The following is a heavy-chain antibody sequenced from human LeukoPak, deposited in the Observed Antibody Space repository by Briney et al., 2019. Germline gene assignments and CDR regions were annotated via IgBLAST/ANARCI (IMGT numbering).Heavy chain of an antibody. CDR1: GFTFSTYG. CDR2: IRYDATLK. D-gene: IGHD2-15*01. Sequence: GGSLRLSCAASGFTFSTYGMHWVRQAPGKGLEWVAFIRYDATLKFYADFVQGRFTISRDNPKNTLSLQMNSLRPEDTAVYYCAKERVVGGTGFDYWGQGTLVTVSS. J-gene: IGHJ4*02. V-gene: IGHV3-30*02. CDR3: AKERVVGGTGFDY.